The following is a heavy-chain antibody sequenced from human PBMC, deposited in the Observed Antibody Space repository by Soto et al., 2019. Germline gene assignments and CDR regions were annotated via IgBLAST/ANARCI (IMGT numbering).Heavy chain of an antibody. CDR2: INPNSGGT. CDR3: ARAASGDFWSGYSAYYFDY. Sequence: ASVKVSCKASGYSFTGYYMHLVRQAPGQGLEWMGWINPNSGGTNYAQKFQGWVTMTRDTSISTAYMELSRLRPDDTAVYYCARAASGDFWSGYSAYYFDYWGQGTLVTVSS. D-gene: IGHD3-3*01. CDR1: GYSFTGYY. J-gene: IGHJ4*02. V-gene: IGHV1-2*04.